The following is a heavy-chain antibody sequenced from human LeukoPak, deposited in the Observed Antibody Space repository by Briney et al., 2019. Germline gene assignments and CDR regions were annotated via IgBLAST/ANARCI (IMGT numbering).Heavy chain of an antibody. V-gene: IGHV3-53*05. D-gene: IGHD3-10*01. CDR3: ARGAVPYYYYYMDV. J-gene: IGHJ6*03. CDR2: IYSDGVT. Sequence: GGSLRLSCAASGLIVNSYAMSWVRQAPGKGLAWVSLIYSDGVTQYADSLKGRFTISRDNSKNTLYLQMNSLRSEDTAVYYCARGAVPYYYYYMDVWGKGTTVTVSS. CDR1: GLIVNSYA.